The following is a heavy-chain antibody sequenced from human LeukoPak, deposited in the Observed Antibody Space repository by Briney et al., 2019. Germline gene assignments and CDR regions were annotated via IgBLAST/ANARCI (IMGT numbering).Heavy chain of an antibody. J-gene: IGHJ4*02. CDR3: ARDRGIYYDSSGYPGN. V-gene: IGHV3-48*03. CDR1: GFTFSSYE. CDR2: ISSSGSTI. D-gene: IGHD3-22*01. Sequence: PGGSLRLSCAASGFTFSSYEMNWVRQAPGKGLEWVSYISSSGSTIYYADSVKGRFTISRDNAKNSLYLQMNSLRAEDTAVYYCARDRGIYYDSSGYPGNWGQGTLVAVSS.